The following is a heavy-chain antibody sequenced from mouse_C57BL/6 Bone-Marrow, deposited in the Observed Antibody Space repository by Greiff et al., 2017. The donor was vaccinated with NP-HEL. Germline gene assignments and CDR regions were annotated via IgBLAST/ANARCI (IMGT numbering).Heavy chain of an antibody. CDR2: IDPSDSET. Sequence: QVQLQQPGAELVRPGSSVKLSCKASGYTFTSYWMHWVKQRPIQGLAWIGNIDPSDSETHYNQKFKDKATLTVDKSSSTAYMQLSSLTSEDSAVYYCAILYDGLWYFDVWGTGTTVTVSS. J-gene: IGHJ1*03. D-gene: IGHD2-12*01. CDR3: AILYDGLWYFDV. CDR1: GYTFTSYW. V-gene: IGHV1-52*01.